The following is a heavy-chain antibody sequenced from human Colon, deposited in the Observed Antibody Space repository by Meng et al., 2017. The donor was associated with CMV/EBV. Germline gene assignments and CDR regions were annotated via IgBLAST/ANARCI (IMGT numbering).Heavy chain of an antibody. V-gene: IGHV3-23*01. CDR3: ATVTRPRPALQGYFDD. J-gene: IGHJ4*02. CDR1: GLNFGSIG. Sequence: GESLKISCAVSGLNFGSIGMSWIRQTPEKGLEWVAHISGNSRITFYSDSLKGRFTISRDNFKNTLFLEMNSLRGDDTALYYCATVTRPRPALQGYFDDWGQGTLVTVSS. D-gene: IGHD2-15*01. CDR2: ISGNSRIT.